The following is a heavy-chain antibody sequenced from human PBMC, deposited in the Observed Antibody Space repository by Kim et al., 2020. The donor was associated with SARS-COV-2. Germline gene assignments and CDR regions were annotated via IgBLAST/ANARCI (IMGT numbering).Heavy chain of an antibody. J-gene: IGHJ4*01. CDR1: GYDFTDHW. V-gene: IGHV5-51*01. D-gene: IGHD6-13*01. CDR3: ARQFSAAAAGKADFDY. CDR2: VWPADSDA. Sequence: GESLKISCKVSGYDFTDHWIGWVRQVPGKGLEWLGIVWPADSDARISPSLQGQVTFTADKSNTTAYLRRGSLTASDTAMYYCARQFSAAAAGKADFDYWG.